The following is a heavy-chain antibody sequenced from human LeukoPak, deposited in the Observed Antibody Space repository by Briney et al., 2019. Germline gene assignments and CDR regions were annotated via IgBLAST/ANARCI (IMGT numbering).Heavy chain of an antibody. V-gene: IGHV4-34*01. CDR3: ARLSSSWDAFDI. CDR2: IYYSGST. J-gene: IGHJ3*02. Sequence: SETLSLTCAVYGGSFSGYYWSWIRQPPGKGLEWIGSIYYSGSTYYNPSLKSRVTISVDTSKNQFSLKLSSVTAADTAVYYCARLSSSWDAFDIWGQGTMVTVSS. CDR1: GGSFSGYY. D-gene: IGHD6-13*01.